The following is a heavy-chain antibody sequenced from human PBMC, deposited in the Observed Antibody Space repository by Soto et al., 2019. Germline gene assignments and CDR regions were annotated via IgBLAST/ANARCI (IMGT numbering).Heavy chain of an antibody. CDR2: INPSGGST. CDR1: GYTFTSYY. J-gene: IGHJ6*02. V-gene: IGHV1-46*01. Sequence: QVQLVQSGAEVKKPGASVKVSCKASGYTFTSYYMHWVRQAPGQGLEWMGIINPSGGSTSYAQKVQGIVTMTRDPSTSTVYMELSRLRSEDTAVYYCARASQWLAQGMDVWGQGTTVTVSS. CDR3: ARASQWLAQGMDV. D-gene: IGHD6-19*01.